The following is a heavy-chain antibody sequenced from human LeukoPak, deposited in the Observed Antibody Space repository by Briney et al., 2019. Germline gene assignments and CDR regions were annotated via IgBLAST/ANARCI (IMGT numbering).Heavy chain of an antibody. J-gene: IGHJ6*02. CDR1: GDSVSSNSAA. CDR2: TYYRSKWYN. D-gene: IGHD3-10*01. Sequence: SQTLSLTCAISGDSVSSNSAAWNWIRQSPSRGLEWLGRTYYRSKWYNDYAVSVKSRITINPDTSKNQFSLQLNSVTPEDTAVYYCAREYGSGSYYLRAKVTHYYYYGMDVWGQGTTVTVSS. V-gene: IGHV6-1*01. CDR3: AREYGSGSYYLRAKVTHYYYYGMDV.